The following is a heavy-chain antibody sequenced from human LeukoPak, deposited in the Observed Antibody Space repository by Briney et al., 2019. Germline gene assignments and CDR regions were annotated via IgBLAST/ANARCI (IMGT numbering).Heavy chain of an antibody. CDR3: AAYDSSGYASKYFQH. D-gene: IGHD3-22*01. J-gene: IGHJ1*01. V-gene: IGHV3-74*01. CDR2: INGDGSST. CDR1: GFTFSTYW. Sequence: PGGSLRLSCAASGFTFSTYWMHWVRQAPGKGLVWVSRINGDGSSTNCADSVKGRSTISRDNPKNTLYLQINSLRAEDTAVYYCAAYDSSGYASKYFQHWGQGTLVTVSS.